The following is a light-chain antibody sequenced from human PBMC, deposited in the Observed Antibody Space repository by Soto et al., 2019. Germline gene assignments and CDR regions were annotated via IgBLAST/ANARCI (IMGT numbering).Light chain of an antibody. J-gene: IGLJ2*01. CDR3: SSSNTSTIQV. Sequence: QSALTQPASVSGSPGQSITISCTGTSGDIGGYNYVSWYQQHPGKAPKLMIYDVSDRPSGVSNRFSGSKSGNTASLTISGRRYEDEAYYYCSSSNTSTIQVFGGGTKVTVL. CDR2: DVS. CDR1: SGDIGGYNY. V-gene: IGLV2-14*01.